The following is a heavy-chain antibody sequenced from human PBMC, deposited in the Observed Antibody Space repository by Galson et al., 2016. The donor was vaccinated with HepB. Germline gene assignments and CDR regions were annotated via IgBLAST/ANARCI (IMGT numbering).Heavy chain of an antibody. J-gene: IGHJ2*01. V-gene: IGHV4-34*12. CDR2: IFHRGSA. CDR3: AKSREYTYVRRGWYLDL. Sequence: SETLSLTCTVSGGSFTDYYWNWIRQPPGKGLEWIGEIFHRGSANYNQSLKSRLTLSVDASKNQFSLKLNSVTASDTAVYYCAKSREYTYVRRGWYLDLWGRGALVTVSS. CDR1: GGSFTDYY. D-gene: IGHD5-18*01.